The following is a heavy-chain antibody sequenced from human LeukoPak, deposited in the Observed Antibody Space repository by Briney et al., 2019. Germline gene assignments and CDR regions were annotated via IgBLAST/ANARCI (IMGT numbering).Heavy chain of an antibody. V-gene: IGHV3-74*01. CDR1: TRYFTNYW. D-gene: IGHD3-3*01. CDR3: GTSRWSGVVDS. CDR2: IDRAGLRE. J-gene: IGHJ5*01. Sequence: PGGSLRLSCTASTRYFTNYWMHCVRQVPGKGVAWLSRIDRAGLREDYADSVRGRFTISRHNAKSTAYLQMNSLRAEDTAVYYCGTSRWSGVVDSWGQGTLVTVSS.